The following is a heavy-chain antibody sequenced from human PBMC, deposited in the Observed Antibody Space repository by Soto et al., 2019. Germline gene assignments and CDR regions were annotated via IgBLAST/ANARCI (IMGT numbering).Heavy chain of an antibody. Sequence: QVQLVESGGGVVPPGRSLRLSCAASGFTFSSHGMHWVRQAPGKGLEWVAVIWYDGSNKEYAQSVKGRFTISRDNSKNTVDLQMDSLRVDDTATYYCARDLARDGVDVWGQGTTVTVSS. D-gene: IGHD3-10*01. CDR2: IWYDGSNK. CDR3: ARDLARDGVDV. CDR1: GFTFSSHG. V-gene: IGHV3-33*01. J-gene: IGHJ6*02.